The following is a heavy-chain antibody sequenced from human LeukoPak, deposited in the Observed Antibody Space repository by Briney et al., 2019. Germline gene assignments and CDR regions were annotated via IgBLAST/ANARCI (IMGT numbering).Heavy chain of an antibody. CDR3: ARQGIAARAEFDY. CDR1: VGTFSSYA. Sequence: SVKVSCKASVGTFSSYAISWVRQAPGQGLEWMGGIIPIFGTANYAQKFQGRVTITTDESTSTAYMELSSLRSEDTAVYYCARQGIAARAEFDYWGQGTLVTVSS. V-gene: IGHV1-69*05. J-gene: IGHJ4*02. CDR2: IIPIFGTA. D-gene: IGHD6-6*01.